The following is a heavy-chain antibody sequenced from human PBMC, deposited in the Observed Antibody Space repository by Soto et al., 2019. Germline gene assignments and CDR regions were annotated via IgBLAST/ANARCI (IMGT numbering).Heavy chain of an antibody. CDR1: GYTFTSYG. V-gene: IGHV1-18*01. Sequence: QVQLVQSGAEVKKPGASVKVSCKASGYTFTSYGISWVRQAPGQGLEWMGWISAYNGNTNYAQKLQGRVTMTTDTXXIXAXXELRSLRSDDTAVYYCARARHYYDSSGYPAYYFDYWGQGTLVTVSS. CDR2: ISAYNGNT. D-gene: IGHD3-22*01. CDR3: ARARHYYDSSGYPAYYFDY. J-gene: IGHJ4*02.